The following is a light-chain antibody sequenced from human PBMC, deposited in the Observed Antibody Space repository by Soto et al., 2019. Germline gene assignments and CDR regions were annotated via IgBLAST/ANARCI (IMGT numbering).Light chain of an antibody. J-gene: IGKJ3*01. CDR2: GAS. CDR3: QQYGGSPLFS. CDR1: QSVSSSY. V-gene: IGKV3-20*01. Sequence: EIVLTQSPGTLSLSPGETATLSCRASQSVSSSYLAWYQQKPGQAPRLLIYGASSRATDIPNRFSGSGSGTDFTLTITGLEPDDFALYYCQQYGGSPLFSFGPGTKVDMK.